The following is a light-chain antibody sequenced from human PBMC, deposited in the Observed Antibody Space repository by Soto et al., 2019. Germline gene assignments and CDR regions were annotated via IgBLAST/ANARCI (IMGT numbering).Light chain of an antibody. CDR2: DVS. J-gene: IGKJ2*01. CDR1: QNVSSSY. V-gene: IGKV3D-20*01. Sequence: EIVLTQSPATLSLSPGERATLSCGATQNVSSSYLAWYQQKPGLATRLLIYDVSNRATGIPDRFSGSGSGTGFNLSIIRLEPEDLAMYYSQPYGRSPLYTFGQGTKLEIK. CDR3: QPYGRSPLYT.